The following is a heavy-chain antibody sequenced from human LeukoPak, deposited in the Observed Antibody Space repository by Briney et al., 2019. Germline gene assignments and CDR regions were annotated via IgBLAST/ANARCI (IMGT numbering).Heavy chain of an antibody. J-gene: IGHJ3*02. V-gene: IGHV3-66*01. CDR3: ASSLALGAARAFDI. CDR1: GFTVSSNY. D-gene: IGHD1-26*01. Sequence: TGGSLRLSCAASGFTVSSNYMSWVRQAPGKGLEWVSVIYSGGSTYYADSVKGRFTISRDNSKNTLYLQMNSLRAEDTAVYYCASSLALGAARAFDIWGQGTMVTVSS. CDR2: IYSGGST.